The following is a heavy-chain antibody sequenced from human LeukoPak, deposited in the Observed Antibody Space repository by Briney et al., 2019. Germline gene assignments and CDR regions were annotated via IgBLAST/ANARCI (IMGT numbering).Heavy chain of an antibody. CDR1: GYTFTSYA. D-gene: IGHD3-22*01. Sequence: ASVKVSCKTSGYTFTSYAISWVRQAPGQGLECMGWISTYTGNTDYAQKLQGRVTMTTDTSTSTAYMELRSLSSDDTAVYYCARVLVVFSDAFDIWGQGTMVTVSS. V-gene: IGHV1-18*01. J-gene: IGHJ3*02. CDR2: ISTYTGNT. CDR3: ARVLVVFSDAFDI.